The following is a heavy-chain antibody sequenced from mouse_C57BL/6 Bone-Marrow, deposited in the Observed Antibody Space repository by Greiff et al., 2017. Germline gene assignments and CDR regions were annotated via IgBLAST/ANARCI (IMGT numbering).Heavy chain of an antibody. CDR2: IYPGGGYT. V-gene: IGHV1-63*01. CDR3: AREYDYDGGFDY. D-gene: IGHD2-4*01. Sequence: QVQLQQSGAELVRPGTSVKMSCKASGYTFTNYWIGWAKQRPGHGLEWIGDIYPGGGYTNYNEKFKGKATLTADKSSSTAYMQFSSLTSGDSAIYYCAREYDYDGGFDYWGQGTTLTVSS. J-gene: IGHJ2*01. CDR1: GYTFTNYW.